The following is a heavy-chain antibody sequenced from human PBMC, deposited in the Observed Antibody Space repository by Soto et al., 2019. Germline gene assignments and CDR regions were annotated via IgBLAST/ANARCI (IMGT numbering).Heavy chain of an antibody. D-gene: IGHD3-10*01. V-gene: IGHV3-20*01. CDR2: INWNGGST. J-gene: IGHJ6*03. CDR1: GFTFDDYG. Sequence: EVQRVESGGGVVRPGGSLRLSCAASGFTFDDYGMSWVRQAPGKGLEWVSGINWNGGSTGYADSVKGRFTISRDNAKNSLYLQMNSLRAEDTALYHCARDQPVLWLYRYYYYMDVWGKGTTVTVSS. CDR3: ARDQPVLWLYRYYYYMDV.